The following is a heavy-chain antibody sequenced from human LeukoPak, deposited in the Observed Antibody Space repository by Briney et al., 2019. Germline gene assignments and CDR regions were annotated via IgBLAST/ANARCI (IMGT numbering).Heavy chain of an antibody. CDR3: ARAPQDYDCRSGYDLKPDY. J-gene: IGHJ4*02. D-gene: IGHD3-3*01. V-gene: IGHV3-30*01. Sequence: GRSLRLSCAASGFTFSSYAMHWVRQAPGKGLEWVAVISYDGSNKYYADSVKGRFTISRDNSKNTLYLQMNSLRAEDTAVYYCARAPQDYDCRSGYDLKPDYWGQGTLVTVSS. CDR2: ISYDGSNK. CDR1: GFTFSSYA.